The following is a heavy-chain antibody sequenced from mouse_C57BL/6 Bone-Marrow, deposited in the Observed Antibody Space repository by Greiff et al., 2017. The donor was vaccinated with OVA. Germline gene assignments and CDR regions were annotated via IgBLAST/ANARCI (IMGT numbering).Heavy chain of an antibody. J-gene: IGHJ3*01. D-gene: IGHD1-1*01. CDR3: ASSYYYGSSYSFAY. V-gene: IGHV2-6*03. CDR1: GFSLTSYG. Sequence: VHLVESGPGLVAPSQSLSITCTVSGFSLTSYGVHWVRQPPGKGLEWLVVIWSDGSTTYNSALKSRLSISKDNSKSQVFLKMNSLQTDDTAMYYCASSYYYGSSYSFAYWGQGTLVTVSA. CDR2: IWSDGST.